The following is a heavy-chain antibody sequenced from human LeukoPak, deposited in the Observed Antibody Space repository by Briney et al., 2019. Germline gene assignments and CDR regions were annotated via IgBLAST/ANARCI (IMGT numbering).Heavy chain of an antibody. J-gene: IGHJ4*02. V-gene: IGHV3-21*01. CDR3: ARDYGGSSPFDY. CDR2: ISSSGSDI. CDR1: GFTFSSYS. Sequence: PGGSLRLSCAASGFTFSSYSMKWVRQTPGKGLEWVSYISSSGSDIYYADSVKGRFTISRDNAKNSLYLHMNSLRAEDTAVYYCARDYGGSSPFDYWGQGTLVTVSS. D-gene: IGHD4-23*01.